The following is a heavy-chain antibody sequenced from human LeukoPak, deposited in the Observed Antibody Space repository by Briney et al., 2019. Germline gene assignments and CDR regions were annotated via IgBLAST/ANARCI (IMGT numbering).Heavy chain of an antibody. CDR3: TRQDCSGGPCSFVDY. CDR2: IRSKTNNYAT. V-gene: IGHV3-73*01. Sequence: GGSLKLSCAASGFSLSDSIIHWVRQASGRGLEWVGRIRSKTNNYATAYAASVSGRFTISRGDSKNTAYLQMNALKTEDTAVYFCTRQDCSGGPCSFVDYWGQGTLVTVSS. D-gene: IGHD2-15*01. CDR1: GFSLSDSI. J-gene: IGHJ4*02.